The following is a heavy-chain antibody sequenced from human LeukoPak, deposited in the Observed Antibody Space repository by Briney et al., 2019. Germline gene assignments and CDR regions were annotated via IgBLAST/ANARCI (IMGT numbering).Heavy chain of an antibody. D-gene: IGHD3-22*01. CDR3: ARDFANYYDSSRLDY. CDR2: IIPIFGTA. Sequence: SVKVSCKASGGTFSSYAISWVRQAPGQGLEWMGRIIPIFGTANYAQKFQGRVTITTDESTSTAYMELSSLRSEDTAVHYCARDFANYYDSSRLDYWGQGTLVTVSS. V-gene: IGHV1-69*05. J-gene: IGHJ4*02. CDR1: GGTFSSYA.